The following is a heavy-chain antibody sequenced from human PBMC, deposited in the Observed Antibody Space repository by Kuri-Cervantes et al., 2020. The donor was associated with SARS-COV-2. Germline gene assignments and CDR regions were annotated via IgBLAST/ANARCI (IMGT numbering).Heavy chain of an antibody. CDR3: ARDVAVTTRGYMDV. D-gene: IGHD4-11*01. Sequence: ASVKVSCKASGGTFSSYAISWVRQATGQGLEWMGWMNPNSGNTGYAQKFQGRVTMTTDTSTSTAYMELRSLRSDDTAVYYCARDVAVTTRGYMDVWGKGTTVTVSS. CDR1: GGTFSSYA. J-gene: IGHJ6*03. V-gene: IGHV1-8*02. CDR2: MNPNSGNT.